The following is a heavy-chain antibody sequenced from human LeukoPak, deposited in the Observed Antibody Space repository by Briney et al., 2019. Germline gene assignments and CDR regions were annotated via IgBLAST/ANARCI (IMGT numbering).Heavy chain of an antibody. J-gene: IGHJ4*02. CDR1: GFTFSNYG. V-gene: IGHV3-30*18. CDR2: ISYDGSDK. CDR3: AKSLRLGELSSLDY. D-gene: IGHD3-16*02. Sequence: GGSLRLSCAASGFTFSNYGMNWVRQAPGKGLEWVAVISYDGSDKHYADSVKGRFTISRDNSKNTLYLQMNSLRAEDTAVYYCAKSLRLGELSSLDYWGQGTLVTVSS.